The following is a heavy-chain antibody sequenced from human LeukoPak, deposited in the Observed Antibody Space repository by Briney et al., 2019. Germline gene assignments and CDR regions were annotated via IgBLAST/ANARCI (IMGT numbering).Heavy chain of an antibody. D-gene: IGHD3-3*01. V-gene: IGHV3-23*01. J-gene: IGHJ6*04. CDR1: GITFSTYA. CDR3: AKDGGGLFAARWMDV. CDR2: ISNAGAAT. Sequence: GGSLRLSCAASGITFSTYAMSWVRQAPGKGLEWGSTISNAGAATYYADSVKGRFTTSRDNSKNTLYLQMNSLRAEDTAVYYCAKDGGGLFAARWMDVWGKGTTVTVSS.